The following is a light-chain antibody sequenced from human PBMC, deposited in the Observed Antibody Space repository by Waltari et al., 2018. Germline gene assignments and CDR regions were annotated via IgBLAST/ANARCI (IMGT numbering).Light chain of an antibody. Sequence: QSALTQPPSASGSLGQSVAISCTGTSSDVGGYDLVSWYQQPPGKAPKPLIYEVNKRPPGVPDRFSGSKSGNTASLTVSGLQAEDEADYYCSSYAGSNNYVFGTGTKVTVL. J-gene: IGLJ1*01. V-gene: IGLV2-8*01. CDR1: SSDVGGYDL. CDR2: EVN. CDR3: SSYAGSNNYV.